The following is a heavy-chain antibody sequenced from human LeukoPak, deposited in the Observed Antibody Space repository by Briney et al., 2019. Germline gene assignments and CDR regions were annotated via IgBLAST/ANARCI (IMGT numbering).Heavy chain of an antibody. V-gene: IGHV1-18*01. CDR1: GYTFSSYG. Sequence: ASVKVSCKASGYTFSSYGISWVRQAPGQGLEWMGWISGYTGNTNYVQNLQGRVTMTTDTSTSTAYMELRSLRSDDTALYYCARSSWFGGRSEWRWFDPWGQGTLVTVSS. CDR2: ISGYTGNT. D-gene: IGHD3-10*01. J-gene: IGHJ5*02. CDR3: ARSSWFGGRSEWRWFDP.